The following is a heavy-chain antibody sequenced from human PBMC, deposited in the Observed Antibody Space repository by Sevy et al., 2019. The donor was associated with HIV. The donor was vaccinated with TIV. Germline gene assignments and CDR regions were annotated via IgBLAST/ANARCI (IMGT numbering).Heavy chain of an antibody. CDR3: VKDFGGPTDY. D-gene: IGHD3-16*01. J-gene: IGHJ4*02. CDR2: MNEDGSVT. Sequence: GGCLRLSCAGSGFSITSYWMHWVRQAPGKGLVWLSRMNEDGSVTNHADSVRGRFTISRDNAMNTLYLQMNSMRVAATAVYDCVKDFGGPTDYWGQGTLVTVSS. V-gene: IGHV3-74*01. CDR1: GFSITSYW.